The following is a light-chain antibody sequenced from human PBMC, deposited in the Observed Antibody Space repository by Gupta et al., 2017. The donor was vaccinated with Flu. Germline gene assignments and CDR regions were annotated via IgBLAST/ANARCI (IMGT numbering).Light chain of an antibody. Sequence: DIQMTQSPSSLSASVGDRVTITCRASQSISRYLNWYQQKPGKAPKLLIYAASSLQSGVPSRFSGSGCGKDVTLTISSRQQEDFATYYCQQSASTPPYTFGQGTKMEIK. J-gene: IGKJ2*01. CDR3: QQSASTPPYT. CDR1: QSISRY. CDR2: AAS. V-gene: IGKV1-39*01.